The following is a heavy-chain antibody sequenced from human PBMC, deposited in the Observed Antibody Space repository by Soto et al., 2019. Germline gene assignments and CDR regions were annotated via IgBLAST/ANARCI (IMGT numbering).Heavy chain of an antibody. CDR1: GGSVRSSTYY. Sequence: QLRLQESGPGLVKSSETLSLTCTVSGGSVRSSTYYWGWIRQSPGKGLEWIGSIYYSGSTHNNPSLKSRVTMSVDTYTNQFSLKLMSVTAADTAIYYCTRHEGGAAADRPLDYWGQGTLVTASS. CDR2: IYYSGST. D-gene: IGHD6-13*01. V-gene: IGHV4-39*01. J-gene: IGHJ4*02. CDR3: TRHEGGAAADRPLDY.